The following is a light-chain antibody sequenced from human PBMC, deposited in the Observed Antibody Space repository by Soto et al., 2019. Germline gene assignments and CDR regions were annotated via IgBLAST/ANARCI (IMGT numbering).Light chain of an antibody. CDR3: CSYAGSYTFV. CDR1: SSDVGGYNY. Sequence: QSALTQPRSVSGSPGQSVTISCTGTSSDVGGYNYASWYQQHPGKAPKLMIYDVSKRPSGVPDRFSGSKSGNTASLTISGLQAEDEADYYCCSYAGSYTFVFGGGTKLTVL. V-gene: IGLV2-11*01. J-gene: IGLJ2*01. CDR2: DVS.